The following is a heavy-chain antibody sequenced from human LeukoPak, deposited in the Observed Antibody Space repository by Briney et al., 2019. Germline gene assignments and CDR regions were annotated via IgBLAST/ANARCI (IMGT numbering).Heavy chain of an antibody. D-gene: IGHD3-10*01. J-gene: IGHJ5*02. V-gene: IGHV3-7*04. Sequence: GGSLRLSCVASGFTFSSYWTSWVRQAPGKGLEWVANIKQDGSEKDYVDSVKGRFTISRDNAKNSLYLQMNSLRAEDTAVYYCARPADRGHYNWFDPWGQGTLVTVSS. CDR3: ARPADRGHYNWFDP. CDR2: IKQDGSEK. CDR1: GFTFSSYW.